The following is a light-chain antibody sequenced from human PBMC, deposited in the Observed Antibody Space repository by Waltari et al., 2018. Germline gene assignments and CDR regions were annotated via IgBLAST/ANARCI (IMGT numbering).Light chain of an antibody. J-gene: IGLJ2*01. CDR2: KVD. Sequence: QSALTQPPSASGSPGQSVTISCTGTSSDVGGYDHVSWYQQHPGKAPKLILNKVDKRPSGVPDRFSCSKSGNTASLTVSGLQAEDESNYYCSSYAGTNNYVLFGGGTKLTVL. V-gene: IGLV2-8*01. CDR1: SSDVGGYDH. CDR3: SSYAGTNNYVL.